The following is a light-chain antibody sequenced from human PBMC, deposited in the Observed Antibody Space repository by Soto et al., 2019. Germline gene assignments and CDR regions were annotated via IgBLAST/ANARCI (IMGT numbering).Light chain of an antibody. CDR3: QSYDISLHNYV. CDR1: TSNIGAPYG. Sequence: QSLLTQPPSVSGAPGQRVSISCTGSTSNIGAPYGVHWYQHLPGTAPKLLIYGDNNRPSGVPDRFSGSKSGTSASLAITRLQAEDEADYYCQSYDISLHNYVFGTGTKVTVL. CDR2: GDN. V-gene: IGLV1-40*01. J-gene: IGLJ1*01.